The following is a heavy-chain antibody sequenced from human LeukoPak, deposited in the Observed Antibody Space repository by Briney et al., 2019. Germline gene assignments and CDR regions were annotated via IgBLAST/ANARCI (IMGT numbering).Heavy chain of an antibody. J-gene: IGHJ5*02. D-gene: IGHD3-22*01. CDR1: GYSFISYG. V-gene: IGHV1-18*01. Sequence: GASVKVSCTASGYSFISYGISWVRQGPGQGLEWMGWISPYNGNSKYTDKVQGRVTMTTDTSTSTAYMELRSLRSDDTAVYYCARGPAVVNWFDPWGQGSLVTVSS. CDR3: ARGPAVVNWFDP. CDR2: ISPYNGNS.